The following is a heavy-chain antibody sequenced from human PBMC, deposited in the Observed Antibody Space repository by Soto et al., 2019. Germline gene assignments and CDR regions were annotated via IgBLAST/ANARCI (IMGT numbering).Heavy chain of an antibody. J-gene: IGHJ4*02. Sequence: QVQLVESGGGVVKPGRSLRLSCAASGFTISSYAMHWVRQAPGKGLEWVAVISYDGSNKYYADSVKGRFTISRDNSKNTLYLQMNSLRAEDTAVYYFARDIGRFGEFNYYWGQGTLVTVSS. CDR2: ISYDGSNK. D-gene: IGHD3-10*01. CDR3: ARDIGRFGEFNYY. V-gene: IGHV3-30-3*01. CDR1: GFTISSYA.